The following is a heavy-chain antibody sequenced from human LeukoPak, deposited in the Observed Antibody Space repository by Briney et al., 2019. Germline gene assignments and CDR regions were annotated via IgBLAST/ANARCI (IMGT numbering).Heavy chain of an antibody. CDR2: IYYSGST. D-gene: IGHD5-18*01. J-gene: IGHJ6*03. V-gene: IGHV4-59*01. CDR3: ARTTEGGYTYGYFYYYYMDV. CDR1: GGSISSYY. Sequence: SETLSLTCTVSGGSISSYYWSWIRQPPGKGLEWIGYIYYSGSTSYNPSLKSRVTISLDTSKNQFSLKLTSVTAADTAVYYCARTTEGGYTYGYFYYYYMDVWGKGTTVTISS.